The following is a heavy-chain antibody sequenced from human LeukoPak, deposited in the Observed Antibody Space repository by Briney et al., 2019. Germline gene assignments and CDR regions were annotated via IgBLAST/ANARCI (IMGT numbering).Heavy chain of an antibody. D-gene: IGHD1-26*01. CDR1: GYTLAELS. Sequence: GASVKVSCKVSGYTLAELSMHWVRQAPGKGLEWMGGFDPEDGETIYAQKFQGRVTMTEDTSTDTAYMELSSLRSEDTAVYYCATAPIVGATFFDYWGQGTLVTVSS. V-gene: IGHV1-24*01. CDR3: ATAPIVGATFFDY. CDR2: FDPEDGET. J-gene: IGHJ4*02.